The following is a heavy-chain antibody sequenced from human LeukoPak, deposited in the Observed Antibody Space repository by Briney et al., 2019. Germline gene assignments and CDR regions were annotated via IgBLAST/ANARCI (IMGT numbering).Heavy chain of an antibody. CDR2: INPNSSGT. J-gene: IGHJ4*02. Sequence: ASVKVSCKASGYTFTGYYMHWVRQAPGQGLEWMGRINPNSSGTNYAQKFQGRVTMTRDTSISTAYMELSRLRSDDAAVYYCARRGFSSSWYSYSYWGQGTLVTVSS. CDR3: ARRGFSSSWYSYSY. D-gene: IGHD6-13*01. V-gene: IGHV1-2*06. CDR1: GYTFTGYY.